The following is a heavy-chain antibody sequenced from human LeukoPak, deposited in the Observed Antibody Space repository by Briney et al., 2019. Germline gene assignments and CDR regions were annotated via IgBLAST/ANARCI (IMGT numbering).Heavy chain of an antibody. V-gene: IGHV4-4*07. CDR2: IYTSGST. CDR3: ARGTPDCSGGSCYLAFDI. J-gene: IGHJ3*02. CDR1: GGSISSYY. D-gene: IGHD2-15*01. Sequence: SETLSLTCTVPGGSISSYYWSWIRQPAGKGLEWIGRIYTSGSTNYNPSLKSRVTMSVDTSKNQFSLKLSSVTAADTAVYYCARGTPDCSGGSCYLAFDIWGQGTMVTVSS.